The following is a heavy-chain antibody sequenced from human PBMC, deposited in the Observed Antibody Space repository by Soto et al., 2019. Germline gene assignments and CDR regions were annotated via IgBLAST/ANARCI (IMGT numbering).Heavy chain of an antibody. J-gene: IGHJ1*01. D-gene: IGHD1-20*01. CDR1: GFTFNTYR. CDR3: ARGRSNDKSNGYYFQY. CDR2: INQDGTEK. V-gene: IGHV3-7*01. Sequence: VQLEESGGGLVQPGGSLRLSCAASGFTFNTYRMSWVRQAPGKGLEWVANINQDGTEKYSVDSVKGRFTISRDNAKNXLYLQMNSLRAEDTAVYYCARGRSNDKSNGYYFQYWGQGTLVTVSS.